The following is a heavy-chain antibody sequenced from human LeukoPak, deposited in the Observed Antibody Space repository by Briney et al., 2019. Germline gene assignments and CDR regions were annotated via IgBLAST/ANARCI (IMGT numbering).Heavy chain of an antibody. V-gene: IGHV3-11*01. Sequence: GGSLRLSCAASGFTFSDYYMRWIRQAPGKGLEWVSYISSSGSTIYYADSVKGRFTISRDNAKNSLYLQMNSLRAEDTAVYYCAIVGYYDFWSGYQDDDAFDIWGQGTMVTASS. CDR1: GFTFSDYY. J-gene: IGHJ3*02. CDR2: ISSSGSTI. D-gene: IGHD3-3*01. CDR3: AIVGYYDFWSGYQDDDAFDI.